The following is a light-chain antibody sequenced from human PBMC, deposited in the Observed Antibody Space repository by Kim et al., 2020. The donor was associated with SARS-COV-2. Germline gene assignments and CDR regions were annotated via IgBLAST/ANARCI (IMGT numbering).Light chain of an antibody. Sequence: ESVGDRGTIHCRASQSISSWLAWYQQKPGKAPKLLIYKASSLESGVPSRFSGSGSGTEFTLTISSLQPDDFATYCCQQYNSYPYTFGQGTKLEI. J-gene: IGKJ2*01. CDR1: QSISSW. V-gene: IGKV1-5*03. CDR3: QQYNSYPYT. CDR2: KAS.